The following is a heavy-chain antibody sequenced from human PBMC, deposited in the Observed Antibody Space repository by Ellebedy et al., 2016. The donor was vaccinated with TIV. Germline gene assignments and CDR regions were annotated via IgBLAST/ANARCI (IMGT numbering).Heavy chain of an antibody. Sequence: MPSETLSLTCTVSGESITSSDSYWTWISQTPGKGLEWIGSIHYSGSTYYSPSLKSRLTISVDTSSNQFSLRLSSVSAADTAVYFCARWYDDIWNGLYNWGQGTLVTVSS. CDR3: ARWYDDIWNGLYN. CDR1: GESITSSDSY. J-gene: IGHJ4*02. V-gene: IGHV4-39*01. CDR2: IHYSGST. D-gene: IGHD3-3*01.